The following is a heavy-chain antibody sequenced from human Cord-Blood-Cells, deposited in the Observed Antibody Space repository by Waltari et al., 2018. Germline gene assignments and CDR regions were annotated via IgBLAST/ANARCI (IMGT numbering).Heavy chain of an antibody. J-gene: IGHJ3*02. CDR2: ISYDGSNK. V-gene: IGHV3-30*04. D-gene: IGHD1-26*01. Sequence: QLQLVESGGGVFQPGRSLRLSCAASGATCRSYAMLWVRQAPGKGLEWVAVISYDGSNKYYADSVKGRFTISRDNSKNTLYLQMNSLRAEDTAVYYCARALGSRDAFDIWGQGTMVTVSS. CDR3: ARALGSRDAFDI. CDR1: GATCRSYA.